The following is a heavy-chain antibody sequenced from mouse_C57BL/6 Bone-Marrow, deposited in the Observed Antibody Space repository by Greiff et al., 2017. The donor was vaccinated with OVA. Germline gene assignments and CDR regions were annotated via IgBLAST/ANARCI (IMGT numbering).Heavy chain of an antibody. CDR2: ISNGGGST. V-gene: IGHV5-12*01. CDR1: GFTFSDYY. J-gene: IGHJ2*01. CDR3: ARLITTVPERVYFDY. Sequence: EVKLMESGGGLVQPGGSLKLSCAASGFTFSDYYMYWVRQTPEKRLEWVAYISNGGGSTYYPDTVKGRFTISRDNAKNTLYLQMSRLKSEDTAMYYCARLITTVPERVYFDYWGQGTTLTVSS. D-gene: IGHD1-1*01.